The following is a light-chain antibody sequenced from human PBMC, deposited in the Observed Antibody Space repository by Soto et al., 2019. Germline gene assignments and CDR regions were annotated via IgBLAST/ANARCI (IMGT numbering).Light chain of an antibody. Sequence: QSVLTQPPSESGSPGQSVTISCAGTYSDIGDYNYVSWYQQHPGKVPKLIISEGSKRPSGVPDRFSGSKSGYTASLTVSDLQPADEAVYYCSSYSGTNSNVIFGGGTKVTVL. CDR3: SSYSGTNSNVI. CDR1: YSDIGDYNY. J-gene: IGLJ2*01. V-gene: IGLV2-8*01. CDR2: EGS.